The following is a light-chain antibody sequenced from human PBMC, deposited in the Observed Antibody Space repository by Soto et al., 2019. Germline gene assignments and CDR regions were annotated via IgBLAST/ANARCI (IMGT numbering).Light chain of an antibody. CDR1: SSNIGSNY. V-gene: IGLV1-44*01. CDR3: AAWDVSLNGVV. Sequence: QSVLTQPPSASGTPGQRVTISCSGSSSNIGSNYVSWYQQLPGTAPKLLIYTNNERPSGVPDRFSGSKSGTSASLAISGLQSEDEADYYCAAWDVSLNGVVFGGGTKLTVL. J-gene: IGLJ2*01. CDR2: TNN.